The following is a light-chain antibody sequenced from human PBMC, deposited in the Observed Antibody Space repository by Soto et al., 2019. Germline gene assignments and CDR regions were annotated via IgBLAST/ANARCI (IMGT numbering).Light chain of an antibody. Sequence: EVVMTQSPANLSLSPGVEATYYCWASQPVSAMLAWYQQKPGQAASLLIYGASARALGSQARFSGCGSGSEFSFTVTSLQSAEFVVYYCQQYNNWCRAFGQGTRLEI. CDR3: QQYNNWCRA. V-gene: IGKV3-15*01. CDR1: QPVSAM. J-gene: IGKJ5*01. CDR2: GAS.